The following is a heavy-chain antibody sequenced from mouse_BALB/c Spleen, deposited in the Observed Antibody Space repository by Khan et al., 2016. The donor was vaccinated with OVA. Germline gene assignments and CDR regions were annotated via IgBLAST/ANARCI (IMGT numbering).Heavy chain of an antibody. V-gene: IGHV5-6-5*01. CDR1: GFTFSSFV. D-gene: IGHD2-14*01. CDR3: TREAYRYDEYYFDY. Sequence: EVELVESGGGAVKPGGSLKLSCAVSGFTFSSFVMSWVRQPPEKRLEWVASISSGGSTYYPDIVKGRFTISRDNARDIVYLQMSSLRSEDMAIYYCTREAYRYDEYYFDYWGQGTTLIVSS. CDR2: ISSGGST. J-gene: IGHJ2*01.